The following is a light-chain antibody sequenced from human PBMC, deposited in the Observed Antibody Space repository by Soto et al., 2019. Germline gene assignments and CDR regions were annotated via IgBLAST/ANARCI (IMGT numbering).Light chain of an antibody. CDR2: WAS. CDR3: QQYYSTPRT. J-gene: IGKJ1*01. CDR1: QTVFYSSNNKNH. V-gene: IGKV4-1*01. Sequence: VIPHSPSLSASLGERATINCKSSQTVFYSSNNKNHLAWYQQRPGQPPKFLFSWASTRESGVPDRFSASGSGTDFTLSIGSLQSEDVAVYYCQQYYSTPRTFGQGTKVDIK.